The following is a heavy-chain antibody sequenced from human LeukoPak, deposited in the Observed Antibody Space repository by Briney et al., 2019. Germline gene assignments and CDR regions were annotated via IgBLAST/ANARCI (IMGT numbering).Heavy chain of an antibody. CDR2: IKQAGSEN. Sequence: GGSLRLSCAASGFIFSSYWMTWVRQAPGKGLEWVANIKQAGSENSYVDSVKGRLTISRDNAKNSLYLQINSLRAEDTAVYYCARILGDYYFDYWGQGTLFTVSS. J-gene: IGHJ4*02. D-gene: IGHD2/OR15-2a*01. CDR1: GFIFSSYW. V-gene: IGHV3-7*01. CDR3: ARILGDYYFDY.